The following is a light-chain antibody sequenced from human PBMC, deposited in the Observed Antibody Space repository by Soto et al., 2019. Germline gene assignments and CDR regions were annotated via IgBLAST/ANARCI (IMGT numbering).Light chain of an antibody. J-gene: IGKJ5*01. V-gene: IGKV3D-15*01. Sequence: EVVMAQSPRTLSLSPDESVTLSCRASQSVSTNLAWYQQIPGQAPRLLIYGASTRAAGIPARFSGSGSGTEFTLTISSLQSEDFAVYYCQQYNNWPPIPFGQRTRLEIK. CDR2: GAS. CDR3: QQYNNWPPIP. CDR1: QSVSTN.